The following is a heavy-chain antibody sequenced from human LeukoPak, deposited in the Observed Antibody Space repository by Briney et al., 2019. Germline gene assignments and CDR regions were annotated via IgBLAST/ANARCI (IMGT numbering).Heavy chain of an antibody. J-gene: IGHJ1*01. V-gene: IGHV4-38-2*02. CDR2: IYHSGST. Sequence: SETLSLTRTVSGYSISIGYYWGGIRQPPGKGLEWIGSIYHSGSTYYNPSLKSRVTISVDTYKNQFSLKLSSVTAADTAVYYCARHQYSSGWNAEYFQHWGQGTLVTVSS. CDR3: ARHQYSSGWNAEYFQH. CDR1: GYSISIGYY. D-gene: IGHD6-19*01.